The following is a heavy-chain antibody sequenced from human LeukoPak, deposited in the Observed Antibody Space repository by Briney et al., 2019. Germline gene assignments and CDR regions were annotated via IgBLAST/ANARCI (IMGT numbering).Heavy chain of an antibody. V-gene: IGHV3-11*04. CDR2: ISSSGNNI. CDR1: GFTFSDYY. J-gene: IGHJ4*02. D-gene: IGHD4-23*01. Sequence: GGSLRLSCAASGFTFSDYYMSWIRQAPGKGLEWVSYISSSGNNIYYADSVKGRFTISRDNARNSLYLQMNSLRAEDTAVYYCARDRADYGGNSGWLFDYWGQGTLVTVSS. CDR3: ARDRADYGGNSGWLFDY.